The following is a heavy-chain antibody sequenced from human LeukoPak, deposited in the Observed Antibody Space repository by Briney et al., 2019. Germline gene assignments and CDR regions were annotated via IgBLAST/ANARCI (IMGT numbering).Heavy chain of an antibody. D-gene: IGHD7-27*01. CDR1: GGSISGYY. Sequence: SETLSLTCTVSGGSISGYYWSWIRQPPGKGLEWIGYIYTSGSTSYNPSLKSRLTFSIGTSKNQFSLTLRSVTAADTAVYYCARLGSSSPYYFYYYIDVWGKGTTVTVSS. CDR3: ARLGSSSPYYFYYYIDV. V-gene: IGHV4-4*09. CDR2: IYTSGST. J-gene: IGHJ6*03.